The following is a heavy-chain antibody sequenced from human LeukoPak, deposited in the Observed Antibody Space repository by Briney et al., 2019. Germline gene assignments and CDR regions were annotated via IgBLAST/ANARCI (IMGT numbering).Heavy chain of an antibody. CDR1: GYTLTELS. J-gene: IGHJ3*02. Sequence: ASVKVSCKVSGYTLTELSMHWVRQAPGKGLEWMGGFDPEDGETIYAQKFQGRVTMTEDTSTDTAYMELSSLRSEDTAVYYCASVTMVRGVIIIDAFDIWGQGTMVTVSS. CDR3: ASVTMVRGVIIIDAFDI. V-gene: IGHV1-24*01. CDR2: FDPEDGET. D-gene: IGHD3-10*01.